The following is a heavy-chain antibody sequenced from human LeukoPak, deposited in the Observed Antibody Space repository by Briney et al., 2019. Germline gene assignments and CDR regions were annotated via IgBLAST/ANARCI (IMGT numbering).Heavy chain of an antibody. CDR1: GYSFTTNW. Sequence: GESLKISCKGFGYSFTTNWIGWVRQMPGKGLEWMGIIYPDDSDTRYSPSFQCQVTISVDKSISTAYLQWSSLKASDTAMYYCARDSNPLGWGQGTLVTVSS. D-gene: IGHD1-26*01. V-gene: IGHV5-51*01. J-gene: IGHJ4*02. CDR3: ARDSNPLG. CDR2: IYPDDSDT.